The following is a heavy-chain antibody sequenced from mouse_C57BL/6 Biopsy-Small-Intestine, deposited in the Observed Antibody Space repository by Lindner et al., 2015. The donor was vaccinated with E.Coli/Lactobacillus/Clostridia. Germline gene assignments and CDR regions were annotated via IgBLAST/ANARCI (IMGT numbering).Heavy chain of an antibody. D-gene: IGHD6-1*01. CDR1: GYTFAGYY. V-gene: IGHV1-84*02. CDR2: IDPHSGGT. CDR3: ARGPLYSFDN. Sequence: SVKVSCKASGYTFAGYYIHWVRQAPGQGLEWMGWIDPHSGGTNSAQKFQGRVTLTKDTSITTAYLDLNRLRSDDTAIYYCARGPLYSFDNWGQGTLLTVSA. J-gene: IGHJ2*01.